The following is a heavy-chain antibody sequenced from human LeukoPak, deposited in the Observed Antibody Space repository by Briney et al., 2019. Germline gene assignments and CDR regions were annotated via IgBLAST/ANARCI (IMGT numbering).Heavy chain of an antibody. V-gene: IGHV3-66*01. CDR1: GFTISSNH. D-gene: IGHD3-10*01. J-gene: IGHJ4*02. Sequence: PGGSLRPSCAASGFTISSNHMSWARQPPGKGLEWVSVIYWGTSTYYAHPVKGRFTIPRDNSKNTLYLQMDGLRAEGTAVYYCARDYGSGNYFLYFDPWGQGTLVTVSS. CDR2: IYWGTST. CDR3: ARDYGSGNYFLYFDP.